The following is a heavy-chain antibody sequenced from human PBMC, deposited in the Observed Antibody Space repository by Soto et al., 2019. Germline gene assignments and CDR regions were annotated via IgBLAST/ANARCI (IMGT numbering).Heavy chain of an antibody. CDR1: GYTFTSYY. D-gene: IGHD4-17*01. V-gene: IGHV1-46*01. CDR3: ARANDYGDY. Sequence: ASVKVSCKASGYTFTSYYMHWVRQAPGQGLEWMGIINPSGGSTSYAQKLQGRVTMTTDTSTSTAYMELRSLRSDDTAVYYCARANDYGDYWGQGTLVTVSS. CDR2: INPSGGST. J-gene: IGHJ4*02.